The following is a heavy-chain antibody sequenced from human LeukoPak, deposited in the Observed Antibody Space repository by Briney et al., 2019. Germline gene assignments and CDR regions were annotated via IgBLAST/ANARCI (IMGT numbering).Heavy chain of an antibody. Sequence: SETLSLTCAVYGGSFSGYYWSWIRQPPGKGLEWIGEINHSGSTNYNPSLKSRVTISVDTSKNQFSLKLSSVTAADTAVYYCARRAGWYYGSGSYYIYWGQGTLVTVSS. J-gene: IGHJ4*02. D-gene: IGHD3-10*01. V-gene: IGHV4-34*01. CDR1: GGSFSGYY. CDR2: INHSGST. CDR3: ARRAGWYYGSGSYYIY.